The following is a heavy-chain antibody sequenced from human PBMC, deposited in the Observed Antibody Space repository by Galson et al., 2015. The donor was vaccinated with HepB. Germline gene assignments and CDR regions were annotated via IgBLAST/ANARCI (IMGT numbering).Heavy chain of an antibody. V-gene: IGHV3-30*02. CDR3: AKDHTDTAMVDY. CDR1: GFTFSSYG. D-gene: IGHD5-18*01. J-gene: IGHJ4*02. CDR2: IRYDGSNK. Sequence: SLRLSCAASGFTFSSYGMHWVRQAPGKGLEWVAFIRYDGSNKYYADSVKGRFTISRDNSKNTLYLQMNSLGAEDTAVYYCAKDHTDTAMVDYWGQGTLVTVSS.